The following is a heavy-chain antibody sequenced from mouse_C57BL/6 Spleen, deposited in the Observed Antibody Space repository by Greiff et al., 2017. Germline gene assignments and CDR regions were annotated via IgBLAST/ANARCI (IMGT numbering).Heavy chain of an antibody. D-gene: IGHD3-2*02. CDR2: INPENGDT. CDR1: GFNIKDDY. V-gene: IGHV14-4*01. CDR3: TTGQLRIY. J-gene: IGHJ3*01. Sequence: EVQLQQSGAELVRPGASVKLSCTASGFNIKDDYMHWVKQRPEQGLEWIGWINPENGDTEYASKFQGKATITADTSSNTAYLQLSSLTSEDTAVYYCTTGQLRIYWGQGTLVTVSA.